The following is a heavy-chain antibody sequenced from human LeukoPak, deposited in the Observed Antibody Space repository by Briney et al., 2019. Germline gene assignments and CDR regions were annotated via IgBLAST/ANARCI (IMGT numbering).Heavy chain of an antibody. CDR2: IYNSGST. J-gene: IGHJ4*02. Sequence: SETLSLTCTVSADSISNYYWTWLRQPPGKGLEWIGYIYNSGSTNYNTSLKSRVTISMDTSKNQFSLKLSSVTAADTAVYYCARFSLYDYVWGSHRQTFAFDYWGQGTLVTVSS. CDR3: ARFSLYDYVWGSHRQTFAFDY. D-gene: IGHD3-16*02. V-gene: IGHV4-59*01. CDR1: ADSISNYY.